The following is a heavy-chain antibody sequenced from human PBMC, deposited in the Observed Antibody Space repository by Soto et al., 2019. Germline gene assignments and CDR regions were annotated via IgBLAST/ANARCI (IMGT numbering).Heavy chain of an antibody. CDR2: ISGSGGST. J-gene: IGHJ2*01. V-gene: IGHV3-23*01. CDR3: AKVKDYYDRPRYFDL. CDR1: GFTFSSYA. D-gene: IGHD3-22*01. Sequence: GGSLRLSCAASGFTFSSYAMSWVRQAPGKGLEWVSAISGSGGSTYYADSVKGRFTISRDNSKNTLYLQMNSLRAEDTAVYYCAKVKDYYDRPRYFDLWGRGTLVTVSS.